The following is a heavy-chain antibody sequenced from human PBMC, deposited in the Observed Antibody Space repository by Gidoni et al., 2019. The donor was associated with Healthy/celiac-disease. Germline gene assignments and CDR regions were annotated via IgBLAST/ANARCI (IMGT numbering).Heavy chain of an antibody. J-gene: IGHJ6*02. CDR3: ATTEGLFGVVPEVYYYYGMDV. Sequence: DVQLVQSGAAVNKPGESLGLSCKGSGYSFTSYWISWVRQMPGNGLEWMWRIDPSASYTNYTPSFQGHVTISADKSCSTAYLQWSSLKAADTSMDYCATTEGLFGVVPEVYYYYGMDVWGQVTTVTVSS. CDR1: GYSFTSYW. CDR2: IDPSASYT. D-gene: IGHD3-3*01. V-gene: IGHV5-10-1*03.